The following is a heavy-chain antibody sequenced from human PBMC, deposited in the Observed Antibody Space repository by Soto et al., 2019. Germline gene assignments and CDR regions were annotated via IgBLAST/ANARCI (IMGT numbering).Heavy chain of an antibody. Sequence: SETLSLTCAVYGGSFSGYYWTWIRQPPEKGLEWIGEINHSGSTNQNPSLKGRVSISVGTSKNQFSLKLRSVTAADTAVYYCARGISVMVAFERGAPDKDFFDSWSLGTLVTVSS. CDR3: ARGISVMVAFERGAPDKDFFDS. D-gene: IGHD2-21*01. CDR2: INHSGST. CDR1: GGSFSGYY. V-gene: IGHV4-34*01. J-gene: IGHJ4*02.